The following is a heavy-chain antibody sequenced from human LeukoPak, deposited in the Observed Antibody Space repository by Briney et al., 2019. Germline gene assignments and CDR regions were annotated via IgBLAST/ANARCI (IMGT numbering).Heavy chain of an antibody. CDR2: ISNDERNK. D-gene: IGHD5-24*01. V-gene: IGHV3-30*04. Sequence: GGSLRLSCAASGFTFSSYAMSWVRQAPGKGLEWVAVISNDERNKYYADSVKGRFTISRDNSNSMVYLQMTSLRLEDTAVYYCARPSPPGDGYNPSDQWGQGSLVIVSS. CDR3: ARPSPPGDGYNPSDQ. J-gene: IGHJ4*02. CDR1: GFTFSSYA.